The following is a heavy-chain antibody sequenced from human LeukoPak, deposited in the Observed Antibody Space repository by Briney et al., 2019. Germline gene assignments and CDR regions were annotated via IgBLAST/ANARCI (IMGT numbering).Heavy chain of an antibody. D-gene: IGHD2-21*02. J-gene: IGHJ4*02. CDR2: ISGNTVST. Sequence: ASINVSCKTSGYTFTGYYIHWVRQAPGQGLEWMGWISGNTVSTNYAQKFQDRVTMTRDTSISTAYMDLNRLRSDDTAVYFCARVGPDCGGDCYSNWGQGTLVILSS. CDR1: GYTFTGYY. V-gene: IGHV1-2*02. CDR3: ARVGPDCGGDCYSN.